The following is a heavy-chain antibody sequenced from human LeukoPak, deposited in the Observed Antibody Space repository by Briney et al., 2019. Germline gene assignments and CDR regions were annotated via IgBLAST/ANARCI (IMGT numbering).Heavy chain of an antibody. J-gene: IGHJ3*02. CDR2: ITDVNNVI. Sequence: GGSLRLSCAGSGFSLHTYCRNWVRQAPGKGLEWISYITDVNNVIYYADSVKGRFTISRSKDENSVFLQMNNLRAEDTAVYFCAREATRRNLLTYGSWDAYDIWGQGTMVTVAS. D-gene: IGHD4-17*01. CDR1: GFSLHTYC. CDR3: AREATRRNLLTYGSWDAYDI. V-gene: IGHV3-48*01.